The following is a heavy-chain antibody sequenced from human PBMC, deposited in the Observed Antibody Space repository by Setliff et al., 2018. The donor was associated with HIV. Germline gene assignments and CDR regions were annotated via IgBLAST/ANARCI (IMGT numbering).Heavy chain of an antibody. V-gene: IGHV4-30-4*01. Sequence: ASETLSLTCTVSGGSISSGDYYWSWIRQPPGKGLEWIGYTYYSGYTQYNPSLKSRVTISVDTSKNQFSLKLTSVTAADTAVYYCVTSSSWSSRLNFWGPGMLVTVSS. CDR3: VTSSSWSSRLNF. CDR1: GGSISSGDYY. CDR2: TYYSGYT. J-gene: IGHJ4*02. D-gene: IGHD2-2*01.